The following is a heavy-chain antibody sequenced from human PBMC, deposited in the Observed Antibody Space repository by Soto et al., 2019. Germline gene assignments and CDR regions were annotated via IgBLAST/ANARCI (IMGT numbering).Heavy chain of an antibody. CDR1: GFTFRSYS. J-gene: IGHJ4*02. Sequence: GGSLRLSCAASGFTFRSYSMNWVRQAPGKGLEWVSHISGSSSAIYYADSVKGRFTISRDNAKNSLYLQMNSLRDEDTALYYCARDRPGDYAADYWGQGTQVTVSS. CDR3: ARDRPGDYAADY. CDR2: ISGSSSAI. D-gene: IGHD4-17*01. V-gene: IGHV3-48*02.